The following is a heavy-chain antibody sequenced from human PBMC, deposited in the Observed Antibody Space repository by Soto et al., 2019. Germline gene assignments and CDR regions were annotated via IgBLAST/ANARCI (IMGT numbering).Heavy chain of an antibody. CDR2: ISSVSSDI. CDR1: GFTFSTYS. J-gene: IGHJ4*02. V-gene: IGHV3-21*01. CDR3: ARDFVAATGFFEY. Sequence: PGGSLRLSCGASGFTFSTYSMNWVRQAPGKGLEWISSISSVSSDIFYADSVKGRFTISRDNAKNSLYLQMNSLRAEDTAVYYCARDFVAATGFFEYWGQGILVTVS. D-gene: IGHD6-19*01.